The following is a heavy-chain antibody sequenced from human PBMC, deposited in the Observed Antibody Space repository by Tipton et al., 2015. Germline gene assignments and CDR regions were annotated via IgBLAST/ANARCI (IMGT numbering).Heavy chain of an antibody. CDR3: ASIPLREQLWWGDAFDI. J-gene: IGHJ3*02. D-gene: IGHD5-18*01. V-gene: IGHV3-11*01. CDR2: ISNSGNTI. Sequence: SLRLSCAASGFTLSDYYMSWIRQATGKGLEWISYISNSGNTIYYADSVKGRFTISRDNAKNSLYLQINSLRAEDTAMYYCASIPLREQLWWGDAFDIWGQGTMVIVS. CDR1: GFTLSDYY.